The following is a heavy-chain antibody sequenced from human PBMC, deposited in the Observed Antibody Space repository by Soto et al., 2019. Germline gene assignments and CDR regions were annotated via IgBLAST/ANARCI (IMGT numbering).Heavy chain of an antibody. CDR2: ISGSGSST. J-gene: IGHJ4*02. CDR1: GFTFSSYA. V-gene: IGHV3-23*01. CDR3: ARGKNLL. Sequence: VGSLRLSCAASGFTFSSYAMSWVRQAPGKGLEWVSTISGSGSSTYYADSVKGRFTISRDNAKNSLYLQMNSLRAEDTAVYYCARGKNLLWGQGTLVTVSS.